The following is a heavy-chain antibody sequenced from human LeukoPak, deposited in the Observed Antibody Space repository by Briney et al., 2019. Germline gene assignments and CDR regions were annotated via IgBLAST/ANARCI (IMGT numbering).Heavy chain of an antibody. J-gene: IGHJ4*02. CDR1: GGSISSSSYY. Sequence: SETLSLTCTVSGGSISSSSYYWGWIRQPPGKGLEWIGSIYYSGSTYYNPSLKSRVTISVDTSKNQFSLKLSSVTAADTAVYYCARMYYYDNEPDPIFDYWGQGTLVTVSS. V-gene: IGHV4-39*07. CDR3: ARMYYYDNEPDPIFDY. CDR2: IYYSGST. D-gene: IGHD3-22*01.